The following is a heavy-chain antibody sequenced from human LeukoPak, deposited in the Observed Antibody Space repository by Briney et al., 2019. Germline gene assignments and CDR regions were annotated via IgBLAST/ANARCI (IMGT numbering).Heavy chain of an antibody. D-gene: IGHD3-10*01. V-gene: IGHV1-69*13. CDR1: GYTFTSYG. J-gene: IGHJ6*03. CDR3: ARATMVRGASGYYYYYMDV. CDR2: IIPIFGTP. Sequence: SVKVSCKASGYTFTSYGISWVRQAPGQGLEWMGGIIPIFGTPNYAQKFQGRVTITADESTSTAYMELSSLRSEDTAVYYCARATMVRGASGYYYYYMDVWGKGTTVTISS.